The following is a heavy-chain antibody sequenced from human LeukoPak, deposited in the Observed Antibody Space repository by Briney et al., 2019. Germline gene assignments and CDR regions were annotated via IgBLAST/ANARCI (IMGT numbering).Heavy chain of an antibody. CDR2: INQDGSQK. CDR1: GFTVSSNY. CDR3: ARDRGWLQSDY. D-gene: IGHD5-24*01. Sequence: GGSLRLSCAASGFTVSSNYMNWVRQAPGKGLEWVADINQDGSQKYYRDSVKGRFTISRDNAKNSLYLEMNSLSAEDTAVYYCARDRGWLQSDYWGQGALVTVSS. J-gene: IGHJ4*02. V-gene: IGHV3-7*03.